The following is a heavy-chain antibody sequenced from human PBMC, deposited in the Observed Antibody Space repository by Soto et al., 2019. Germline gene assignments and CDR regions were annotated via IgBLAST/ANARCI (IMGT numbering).Heavy chain of an antibody. D-gene: IGHD2-15*01. V-gene: IGHV3-49*04. J-gene: IGHJ6*02. CDR3: TRDTVVVVAATDEYYYYGMDV. CDR2: IRSKAYGGTT. CDR1: GFTFGDYA. Sequence: GGSLRLSCTASGFTFGDYAMSWVRQAPGKGLEWVGFIRSKAYGGTTEYAASVKGRFTISRDDSKSIAYLQMNSLKTEDTAVYYCTRDTVVVVAATDEYYYYGMDVWGQGXTVT.